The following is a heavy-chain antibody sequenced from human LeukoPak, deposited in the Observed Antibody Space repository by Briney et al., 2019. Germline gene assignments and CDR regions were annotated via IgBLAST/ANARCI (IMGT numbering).Heavy chain of an antibody. J-gene: IGHJ5*02. CDR1: GGSISSTTYY. CDR3: AEGPGPLNPGWFDP. Sequence: SETLSLTCTVSGGSISSTTYYWGWIRQPPGKGLEWIGTFYFSGSTYYNPSLKSRVTISVDTSKNQFSLKLSSVTAADTAVYYCAEGPGPLNPGWFDPWGQGTLVTVSS. CDR2: FYFSGST. V-gene: IGHV4-39*07.